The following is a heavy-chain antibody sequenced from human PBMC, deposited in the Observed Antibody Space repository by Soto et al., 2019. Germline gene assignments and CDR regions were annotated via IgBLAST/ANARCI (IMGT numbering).Heavy chain of an antibody. CDR1: GGSISSSSYY. CDR3: ARHFAIFGVVLPYYYGMDV. Sequence: NPSETLSPTCPDSGGSISSSSYYCAWLRHPPRKGLEWIGSIYYSGSTYYNPSLKSRVTISVDTSKNQFSLKLSSVTAADTAVYYCARHFAIFGVVLPYYYGMDVWGQGTTVS. CDR2: IYYSGST. D-gene: IGHD3-3*01. J-gene: IGHJ6*02. V-gene: IGHV4-39*01.